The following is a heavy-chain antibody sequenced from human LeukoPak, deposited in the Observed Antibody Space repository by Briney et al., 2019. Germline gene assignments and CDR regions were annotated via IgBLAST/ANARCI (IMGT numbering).Heavy chain of an antibody. Sequence: GGSLRLSCAASGFTFSSYWMRWVRQAPGEGLVWVSRINSDGSSTSYADSVKGRFTISRDNAKNTLYLQMNSLRAEDTAVYYCARDLRLWFGESPFDYWGQGTLVTVSS. CDR2: INSDGSST. V-gene: IGHV3-74*01. J-gene: IGHJ4*02. D-gene: IGHD3-10*01. CDR3: ARDLRLWFGESPFDY. CDR1: GFTFSSYW.